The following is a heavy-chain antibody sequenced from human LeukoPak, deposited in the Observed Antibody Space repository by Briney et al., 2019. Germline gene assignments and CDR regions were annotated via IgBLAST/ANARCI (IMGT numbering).Heavy chain of an antibody. CDR3: ARVGDSNGWFGY. V-gene: IGHV3-33*01. J-gene: IGHJ4*02. D-gene: IGHD6-19*01. Sequence: GGSLRLSCAASGFTFSSYGMHWVRQAPGKGLEWVAVIWYDGSNKYYADSVKGRFTISRDNSKNTLYLQMNSLRAEDTAVYYCARVGDSNGWFGYWGQGTLVTVSS. CDR2: IWYDGSNK. CDR1: GFTFSSYG.